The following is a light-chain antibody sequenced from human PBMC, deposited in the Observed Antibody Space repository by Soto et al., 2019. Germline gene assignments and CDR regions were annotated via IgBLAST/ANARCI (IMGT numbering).Light chain of an antibody. V-gene: IGLV2-14*01. CDR2: EVN. CDR3: AAWDDSLNGFV. CDR1: SSDIGAYDY. Sequence: QSVLTQPASLSGSPGQSITISCTGTSSDIGAYDYVSWFQQHPGKAPKLMISEVNNRPSGVSNRFSGSKSGTSASLAISGLQSADEADYYCAAWDDSLNGFVFGSGTRPPS. J-gene: IGLJ1*01.